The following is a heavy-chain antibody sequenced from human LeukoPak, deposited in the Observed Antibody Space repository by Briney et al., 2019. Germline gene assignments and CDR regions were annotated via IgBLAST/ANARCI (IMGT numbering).Heavy chain of an antibody. V-gene: IGHV4-38-2*01. J-gene: IGHJ4*02. CDR2: VSHSGST. CDR3: ASTALGYCTTSSCPDY. D-gene: IGHD2-2*01. Sequence: SETLSLTCAVSGYFISIGYYWGWIRQPPGKGLEWIGGVSHSGSTFYTPSLKSRVTISVDPSRNQFSLKLSSLTAADTAVYYCASTALGYCTTSSCPDYWGPGTLVTVSS. CDR1: GYFISIGYY.